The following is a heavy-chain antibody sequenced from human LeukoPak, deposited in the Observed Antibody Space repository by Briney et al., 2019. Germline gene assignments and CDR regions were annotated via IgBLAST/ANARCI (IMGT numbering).Heavy chain of an antibody. Sequence: GGSLRLSCAASGFTVSSNYMSWVRQAPGKGLEWVSVIYSGGSTYYADSVKGRFTISRDNSKNTLYLQMNSLRAEDTAVYYCARDRELHGYSRNYYYGMDVWGQGTTVTVSS. D-gene: IGHD5-24*01. CDR3: ARDRELHGYSRNYYYGMDV. CDR2: IYSGGST. CDR1: GFTVSSNY. J-gene: IGHJ6*02. V-gene: IGHV3-66*01.